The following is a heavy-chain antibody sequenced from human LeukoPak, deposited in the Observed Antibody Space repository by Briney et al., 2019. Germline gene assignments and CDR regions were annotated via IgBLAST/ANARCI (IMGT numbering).Heavy chain of an antibody. V-gene: IGHV1-2*02. Sequence: ASVKVSCKASGYTFNGYYIHWVRQAPGQGLEWVAWINPNSGDTHYAQNFQGRVTMTRDTSISTASMDLSRLRSNDTALYYCARAPKNDGYDIWGRGTMVTVSS. CDR2: INPNSGDT. CDR1: GYTFNGYY. J-gene: IGHJ3*02. CDR3: ARAPKNDGYDI.